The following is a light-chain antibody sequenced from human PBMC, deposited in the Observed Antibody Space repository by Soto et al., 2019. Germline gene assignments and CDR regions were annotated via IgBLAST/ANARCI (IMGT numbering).Light chain of an antibody. V-gene: IGKV1-5*01. CDR3: QQYNSYPWT. CDR1: QSISSW. J-gene: IGKJ1*01. Sequence: DIQMTQSPSTLSASEKDRVTITCRASQSISSWLAWYQQKPGKAPKLLIYDASSLESGVPSRFSGSGSGTEFTLTISSLQPDDFATYYCQQYNSYPWTFGQGTKVDIK. CDR2: DAS.